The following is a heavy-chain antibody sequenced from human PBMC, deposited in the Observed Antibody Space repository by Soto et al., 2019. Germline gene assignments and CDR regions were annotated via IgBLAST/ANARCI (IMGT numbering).Heavy chain of an antibody. CDR1: GGSISEKY. CDR3: VASLAASGLNWLDP. J-gene: IGHJ5*02. D-gene: IGHD6-13*01. V-gene: IGHV4-4*07. Sequence: NPSETLSLTCIVSGGSISEKYWNWVRQPPGKGLEWIGLIFANGHTDYNPSLKSRVTMSVDASKNQFSLRLTSMTAADTAVYYCVASLAASGLNWLDPWGRGTLVTGLL. CDR2: IFANGHT.